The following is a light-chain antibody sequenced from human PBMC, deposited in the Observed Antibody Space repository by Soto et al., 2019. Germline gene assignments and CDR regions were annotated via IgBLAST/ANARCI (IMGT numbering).Light chain of an antibody. V-gene: IGKV3-20*01. CDR1: QSVDSTF. CDR2: GAS. J-gene: IGKJ1*01. CDR3: QQYMSSVT. Sequence: VLTQSPGSLSLSPGQRATLSCRASQSVDSTFFAWYQKKPGQAPRLLIYGASKRATGIPDRFSGGGSGTDFTRIISRLEPEDFAVYYCQQYMSSVTFGQGTKVEIK.